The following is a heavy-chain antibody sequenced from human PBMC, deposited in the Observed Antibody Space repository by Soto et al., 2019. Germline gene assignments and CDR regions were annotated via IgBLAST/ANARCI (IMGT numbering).Heavy chain of an antibody. J-gene: IGHJ4*02. CDR1: GGSFIDYS. Sequence: QVLLQQWGAGRLKPSETLSLTCAVYGGSFIDYSWGWIRQSPGTGLEWIGEINYSGSANYNPSLKSRVTIAVDTSRNQFSLKLYSVTVADAAVYYCARVSDYWSQGTLVTVSS. CDR2: INYSGSA. V-gene: IGHV4-34*01. CDR3: ARVSDY.